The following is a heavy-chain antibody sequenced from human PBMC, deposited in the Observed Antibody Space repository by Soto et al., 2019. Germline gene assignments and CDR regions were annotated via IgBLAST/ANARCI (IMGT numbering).Heavy chain of an antibody. J-gene: IGHJ4*02. CDR3: ARENYVKAWLHHFDH. CDR1: GFSFSSFA. CDR2: ISDDGASI. V-gene: IGHV3-48*03. D-gene: IGHD5-18*01. Sequence: GVLRLSCEASGFSFSSFAMNWVRQAPGRGLEWVSYISDDGASIYYADSLKGRFTISRDNAKNSLSLQMNNLRAEDTAVYYCARENYVKAWLHHFDHWGLGTPVTVSS.